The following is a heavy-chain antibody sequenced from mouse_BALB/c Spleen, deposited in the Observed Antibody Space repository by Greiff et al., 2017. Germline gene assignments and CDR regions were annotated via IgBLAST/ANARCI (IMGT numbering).Heavy chain of an antibody. Sequence: QVQLQQSGAELARPGASVKLSCKASGYTFTSYWMPWVKQRPGQGLEWIGAIYPGDGDTGYTQKFKGKATLTADKSSSTAYMQLSSLASEDSAVYYCARLGVYDGHYAMDYWGEGTSVTVSS. CDR3: ARLGVYDGHYAMDY. J-gene: IGHJ4*01. V-gene: IGHV1-87*01. D-gene: IGHD2-3*01. CDR1: GYTFTSYW. CDR2: IYPGDGDT.